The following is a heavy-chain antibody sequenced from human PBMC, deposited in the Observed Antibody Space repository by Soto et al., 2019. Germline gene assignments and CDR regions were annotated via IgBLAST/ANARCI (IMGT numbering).Heavy chain of an antibody. Sequence: PGESLKISCTTSGYSFTNYWIGWVRQMPGKGLEWMGVIYPSDSETGYSPSFQGQVTSSADKSISTAYLQWSSLKASDTAMYYCARRTVSGYSRGNLCDYWGQGTLGTVSS. D-gene: IGHD6-13*01. CDR1: GYSFTNYW. J-gene: IGHJ4*02. V-gene: IGHV5-51*01. CDR3: ARRTVSGYSRGNLCDY. CDR2: IYPSDSET.